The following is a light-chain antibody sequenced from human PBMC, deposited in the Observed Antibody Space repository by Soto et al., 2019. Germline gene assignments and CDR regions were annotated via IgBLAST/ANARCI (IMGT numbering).Light chain of an antibody. Sequence: VHMTLSASSLSASVGYRVTITCRASQNIYSYLNWYQQKQGKGPRLLIYAASILQSGVPSRFSGSGYGTEFNLTISSLQTDDFATYYCQQYNSYSITFGQGTRLEIK. V-gene: IGKV1-39*01. CDR3: QQYNSYSIT. CDR1: QNIYSY. J-gene: IGKJ5*01. CDR2: AAS.